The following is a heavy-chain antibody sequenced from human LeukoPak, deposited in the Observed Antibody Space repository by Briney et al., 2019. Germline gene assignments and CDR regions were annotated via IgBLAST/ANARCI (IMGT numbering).Heavy chain of an antibody. Sequence: PSETLSLTCTVSGGSISSYYWSWIRQPPGKGLEWIGCIYYSGSTNYNPSLKSRVTISVDTSKNQFSLKLSSVTAADTAVYYCARDYYDSSGYYPGAFDIWGQGTMVTVSS. J-gene: IGHJ3*02. CDR2: IYYSGST. V-gene: IGHV4-59*01. CDR3: ARDYYDSSGYYPGAFDI. D-gene: IGHD3-22*01. CDR1: GGSISSYY.